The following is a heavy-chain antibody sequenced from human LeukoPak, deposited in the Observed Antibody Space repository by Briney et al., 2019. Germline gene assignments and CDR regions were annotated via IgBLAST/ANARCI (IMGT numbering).Heavy chain of an antibody. CDR1: GYTFTSYG. Sequence: ASVKVSCKASGYTFTSYGISWVRQAPGQGLEWMGWISAYNGNTNYAQKLQGRVTMTTDTSTSTAYMELRSLRSDDTAVYYCARVATRWLQFYAFDIWGQGTMVTVSS. V-gene: IGHV1-18*01. J-gene: IGHJ3*02. CDR2: ISAYNGNT. CDR3: ARVATRWLQFYAFDI. D-gene: IGHD5-24*01.